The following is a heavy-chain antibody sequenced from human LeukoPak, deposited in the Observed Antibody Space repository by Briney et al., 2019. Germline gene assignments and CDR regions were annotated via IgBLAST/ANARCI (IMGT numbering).Heavy chain of an antibody. V-gene: IGHV4-59*08. CDR3: ARLDSSDYFDY. D-gene: IGHD3-22*01. CDR2: IYYSGST. J-gene: IGHJ4*02. Sequence: SETLSLTCAVYGGSFSGYYWSWIRQPPGKGLEWIGYIYYSGSTNYNPSLKSRVTISVDTSKNQFSLKLSSVTAADTAVYYCARLDSSDYFDYWGQGTLVTVSS. CDR1: GGSFSGYY.